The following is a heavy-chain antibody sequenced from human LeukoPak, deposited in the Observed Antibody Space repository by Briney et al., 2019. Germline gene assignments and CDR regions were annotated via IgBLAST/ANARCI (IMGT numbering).Heavy chain of an antibody. CDR3: ARGRDSPGP. D-gene: IGHD5-18*01. CDR1: GASVSSGYYF. CDR2: IYYTRGT. V-gene: IGHV4-61*01. J-gene: IGHJ5*02. Sequence: PSETLSLTCTVSGASVSSGYYFWTWIRQPPGKGLEWIGNIYYTRGTNYNPSLKSRVTISVDTSKNQFSLKLSSVTAADTAMYYCARGRDSPGPWGQGTLVIVSS.